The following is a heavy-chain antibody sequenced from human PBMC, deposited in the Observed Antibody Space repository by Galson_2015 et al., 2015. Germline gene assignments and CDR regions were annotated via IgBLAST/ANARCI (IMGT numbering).Heavy chain of an antibody. Sequence: SLRLSCAASGFTFSSYGMHWVRQAPGKGLEWVAVISYDGSNKYYADSVKGRFTISRDNSENTLYLQMNSLRAEDTAVYYYAKDRIVVVTAIEPHFDYWGQGTLVTVSS. V-gene: IGHV3-30*18. CDR1: GFTFSSYG. D-gene: IGHD2-21*02. CDR3: AKDRIVVVTAIEPHFDY. CDR2: ISYDGSNK. J-gene: IGHJ4*02.